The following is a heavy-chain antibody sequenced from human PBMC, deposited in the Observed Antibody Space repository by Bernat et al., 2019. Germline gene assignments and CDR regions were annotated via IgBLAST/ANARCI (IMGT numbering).Heavy chain of an antibody. J-gene: IGHJ4*02. CDR2: ISSSSSYI. CDR1: GFTFSSYS. V-gene: IGHV3-21*01. CDR3: ARDAGGYDFDY. Sequence: EVQLVESGGGLVKPGGSLRLSCAASGFTFSSYSMNWVRQAPGKGPEWVSSISSSSSYIYYADSVKGRFTISRDNAKNSLYLQMNSLRAEDTAVYYCARDAGGYDFDYWGQGTLVTVSS. D-gene: IGHD5-12*01.